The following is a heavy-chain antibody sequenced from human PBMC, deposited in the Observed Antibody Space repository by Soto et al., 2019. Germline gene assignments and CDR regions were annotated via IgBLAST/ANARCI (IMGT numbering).Heavy chain of an antibody. V-gene: IGHV3-23*01. Sequence: GGSLRLSCAVSGFTFNSNDMTWVRQAPGKGLEWVSTISSSGAFTYHADSVRGRLTISRDNSKNTVYLQMNSLRAEDTAVYYCVRHQVSLVRGISPFDYWGQGALVTVSS. CDR3: VRHQVSLVRGISPFDY. D-gene: IGHD3-10*01. CDR2: ISSSGAFT. CDR1: GFTFNSND. J-gene: IGHJ4*02.